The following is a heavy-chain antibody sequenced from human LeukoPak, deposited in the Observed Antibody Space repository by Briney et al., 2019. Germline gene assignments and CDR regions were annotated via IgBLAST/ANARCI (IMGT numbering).Heavy chain of an antibody. V-gene: IGHV4-39*07. CDR2: IYYSGST. J-gene: IGHJ4*02. CDR1: GGSISSSSYY. Sequence: SETLSLTCTVSGGSISSSSYYWGWIRQPPGKGLEWIGSIYYSGSTYYNPSLKSRVTISVDTSKNQFSLKLSSVTAADTAVYYCARVLRSTLDYWGQGALVTVSS. CDR3: ARVLRSTLDY. D-gene: IGHD4-17*01.